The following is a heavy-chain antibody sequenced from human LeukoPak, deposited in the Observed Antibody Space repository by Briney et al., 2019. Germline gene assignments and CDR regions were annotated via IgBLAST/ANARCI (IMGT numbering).Heavy chain of an antibody. CDR3: AKDLPWAPGCSSTSCYRGPFDY. V-gene: IGHV3-23*01. CDR1: GFTFSSYA. J-gene: IGHJ4*02. Sequence: GGSLRLSCAASGFTFSSYAMSWVRQAPGKGLEWVSAISGSGGSTYYADSVKGRFTISRDNSKNTLYLQMNSLRAEDTAVYYCAKDLPWAPGCSSTSCYRGPFDYWGQGTLVTVSS. D-gene: IGHD2-2*01. CDR2: ISGSGGST.